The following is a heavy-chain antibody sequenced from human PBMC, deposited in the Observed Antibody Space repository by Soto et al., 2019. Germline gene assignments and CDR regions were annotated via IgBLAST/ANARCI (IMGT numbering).Heavy chain of an antibody. J-gene: IGHJ4*02. CDR1: GGSISSGGYS. CDR2: IYHSGST. D-gene: IGHD2-15*01. Sequence: PSETLSLTCAVSGGSISSGGYSWSWIRQPPGKGLEWIGYIYHSGSTYYNPSLKSRVSISVDRSKNQFSLKLSSVTAADTAVYYCARTPDYWGQGTLVTVSS. V-gene: IGHV4-30-2*01. CDR3: ARTPDY.